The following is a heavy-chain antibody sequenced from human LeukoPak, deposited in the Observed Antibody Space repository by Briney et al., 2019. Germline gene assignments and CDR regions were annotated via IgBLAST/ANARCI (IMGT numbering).Heavy chain of an antibody. D-gene: IGHD2-2*02. CDR3: ARKYCSSTSCYTWFDP. CDR2: MNPNSGNT. V-gene: IGHV1-8*03. Sequence: ASVKVSCKASGYTFTSYDINWVRQATGQGLEWMGWMNPNSGNTGYAQKFQGRDTITRNTSISTAYMELSSLRSEDTAVYYCARKYCSSTSCYTWFDPRGQGTLVTVSS. J-gene: IGHJ5*02. CDR1: GYTFTSYD.